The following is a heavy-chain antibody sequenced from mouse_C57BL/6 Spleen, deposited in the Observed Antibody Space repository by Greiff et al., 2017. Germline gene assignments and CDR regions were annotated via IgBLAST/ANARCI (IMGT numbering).Heavy chain of an antibody. D-gene: IGHD1-1*01. J-gene: IGHJ2*01. CDR1: GYAFSSSW. CDR2: IYPGDGDT. V-gene: IGHV1-82*01. Sequence: QVQLQQSGPELVKPGASVKISCKASGYAFSSSWMNWVKQRPGKGLEWIGRIYPGDGDTNYNGKFKGKATLTADKSSSTAYMQLSRLTSEDSAVYFWARSDYYGSSYGYWGQGTTLTVSS. CDR3: ARSDYYGSSYGY.